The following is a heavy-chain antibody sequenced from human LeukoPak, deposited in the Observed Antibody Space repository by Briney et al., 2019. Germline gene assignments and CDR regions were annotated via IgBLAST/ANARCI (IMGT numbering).Heavy chain of an antibody. J-gene: IGHJ4*02. CDR2: VFPSGNT. Sequence: SETLSLTFSGSGGSVTSGSYYWSWIRQPPGKGLEWIGFVFPSGNTKYNPSLKSRVTMSRDTSKNQFSLKLSSVTAADRAAYYCASHYSGFNWGIDYWGQGTLVAVSS. CDR3: ASHYSGFNWGIDY. D-gene: IGHD5-12*01. CDR1: GGSVTSGSYY. V-gene: IGHV4-61*01.